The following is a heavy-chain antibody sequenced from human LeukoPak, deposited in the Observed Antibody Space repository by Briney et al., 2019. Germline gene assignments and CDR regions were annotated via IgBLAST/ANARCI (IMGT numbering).Heavy chain of an antibody. CDR1: GFTFRSYE. D-gene: IGHD3-9*01. CDR2: ISGGGGTT. J-gene: IGHJ4*02. Sequence: GGSLRLSCAASGFTFRSYEMIWVRQAPGKGLEWLSYISGGGGTTYYADSVKGRFTISRDNAKNSLYLQMNSLSAEDTAIYYCAKWGDYDVLTGYYDPDYWGQGTLVTVSS. CDR3: AKWGDYDVLTGYYDPDY. V-gene: IGHV3-48*03.